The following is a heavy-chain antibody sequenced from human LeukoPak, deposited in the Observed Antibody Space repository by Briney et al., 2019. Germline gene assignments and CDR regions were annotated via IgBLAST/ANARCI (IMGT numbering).Heavy chain of an antibody. Sequence: GALRLSCAASGFTFSGFAMSWIRQAPGKGLEWVSSISRSGESTFYADSVRGRFTISRDNSKNTVSLQMESLRAEDTALYYCAKDYVVGSIDYWGQGTLVTVSS. V-gene: IGHV3-23*01. CDR2: ISRSGEST. J-gene: IGHJ4*02. CDR3: AKDYVVGSIDY. CDR1: GFTFSGFA. D-gene: IGHD2-21*01.